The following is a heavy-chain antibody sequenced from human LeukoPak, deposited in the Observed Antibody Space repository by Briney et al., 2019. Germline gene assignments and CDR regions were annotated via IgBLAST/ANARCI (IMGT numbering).Heavy chain of an antibody. V-gene: IGHV3-64*01. CDR1: GFTFSSYA. J-gene: IGHJ6*02. CDR3: ARGRTYGMDV. Sequence: GGSLRLSCAASGFTFSSYAMHWVRQAPGKGLEYVSAISSNGGSTYYANSVKGRFTISRDNSKNTLYLQMGSLRAEDMAVYYCARGRTYGMDVWGQGTTVTVSS. CDR2: ISSNGGST.